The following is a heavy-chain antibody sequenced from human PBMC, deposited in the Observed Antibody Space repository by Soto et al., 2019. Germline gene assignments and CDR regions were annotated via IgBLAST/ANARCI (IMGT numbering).Heavy chain of an antibody. V-gene: IGHV2-5*02. CDR1: GFSLSTSGVG. CDR3: AHRLHSYYDYVWGSYRGEIFDY. Sequence: QITLKESGPPLVKPTQTLTLTCTFSGFSLSTSGVGVGWIRQPPGKALEWLALIYWDDDKRYSPSLKSRLTITKDTSKTQVVLTMTNMDPVDTATYYCAHRLHSYYDYVWGSYRGEIFDYWGQGTLVTVSS. J-gene: IGHJ4*02. CDR2: IYWDDDK. D-gene: IGHD3-16*02.